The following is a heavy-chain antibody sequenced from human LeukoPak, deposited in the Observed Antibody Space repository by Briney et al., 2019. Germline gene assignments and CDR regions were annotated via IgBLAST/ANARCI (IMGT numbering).Heavy chain of an antibody. V-gene: IGHV3-23*01. CDR3: AKELLWFGEVFDY. Sequence: GGSLRLSCAVSGITLSNYGMSWVRQAPGKGLEWVAGISGSGGSTSYADSVKGRFTISRDNSKNTLYLQMNSLRAEDTAVYYCAKELLWFGEVFDYWGQGTLVTVSS. J-gene: IGHJ4*02. CDR1: GITLSNYG. D-gene: IGHD3-10*01. CDR2: ISGSGGST.